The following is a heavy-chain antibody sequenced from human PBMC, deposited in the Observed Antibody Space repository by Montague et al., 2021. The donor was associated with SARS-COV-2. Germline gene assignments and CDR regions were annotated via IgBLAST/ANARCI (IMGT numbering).Heavy chain of an antibody. J-gene: IGHJ6*02. D-gene: IGHD3-22*01. Sequence: SETLSLTCTVAGGSISSSSYYWGWILQPPGKGLEWIGSICYSGSTYYXPSLKIRVTISVDTSKNQFSLKLISVTAADTAVYYCARDTRITMIVVVQGYGMDVWGQGTTVTVSS. CDR1: GGSISSSSYY. CDR3: ARDTRITMIVVVQGYGMDV. V-gene: IGHV4-39*07. CDR2: ICYSGST.